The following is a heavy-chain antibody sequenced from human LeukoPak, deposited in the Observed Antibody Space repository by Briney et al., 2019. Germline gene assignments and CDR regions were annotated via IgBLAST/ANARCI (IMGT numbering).Heavy chain of an antibody. Sequence: GGSLRLSCADSGFTPSSFSMSWVPQAPGKGLEWVSSISSSSSYIYYADSVKGRFTISRDNAKNSLYLQMNSLRAEDTAVYYCAGEEYYYFMDVWGKGTTVTVSS. J-gene: IGHJ6*03. CDR3: AGEEYYYFMDV. V-gene: IGHV3-21*01. D-gene: IGHD3-10*01. CDR1: GFTPSSFS. CDR2: ISSSSSYI.